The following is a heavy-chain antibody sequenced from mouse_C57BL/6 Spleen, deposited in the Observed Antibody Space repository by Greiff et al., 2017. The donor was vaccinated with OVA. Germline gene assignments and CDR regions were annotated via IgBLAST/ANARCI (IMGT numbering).Heavy chain of an antibody. CDR2: INPSNGGT. V-gene: IGHV1-53*01. CDR3: ARSLLRYLYAMDY. D-gene: IGHD1-1*01. CDR1: GYTFTSYW. Sequence: VQLQQPGTELVKPGASVKLSCKASGYTFTSYWMHWVKQRPGQGLEWIGNINPSNGGTNYNEKFKSKATLTVDKSSNTAYMQLSSLTSEDSAVYYCARSLLRYLYAMDYWGQGTSVTVSS. J-gene: IGHJ4*01.